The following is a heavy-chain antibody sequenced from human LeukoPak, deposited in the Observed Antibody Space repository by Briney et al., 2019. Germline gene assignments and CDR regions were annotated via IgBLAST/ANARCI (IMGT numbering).Heavy chain of an antibody. CDR1: GGSFSGYY. CDR2: IKHSGST. V-gene: IGHV4-34*01. CDR3: ARAYVLRFLEWPNGAFDI. J-gene: IGHJ3*02. Sequence: SETLSLTCAVYGGSFSGYYWSWIRQPPGKGLEWIGEIKHSGSTNYNPSLKSRVTISVDTSKNQFSLKLSSVTAADTAVYYCARAYVLRFLEWPNGAFDIWGQGTMVTVSP. D-gene: IGHD3-3*01.